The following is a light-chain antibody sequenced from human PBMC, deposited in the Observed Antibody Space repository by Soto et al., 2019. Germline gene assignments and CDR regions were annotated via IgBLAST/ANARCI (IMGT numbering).Light chain of an antibody. CDR2: AAS. J-gene: IGKJ1*01. CDR3: QQYAGSPWT. Sequence: ENLLTQSQDTPSLSHWETATLPCTASQRVDNNYLAWYQQKPGQAPRPLIYAASNRAPGIPDRFRGSGSGTDFSLTISRLEPEDFAVYYCQQYAGSPWTFGQGTMVDIK. CDR1: QRVDNNY. V-gene: IGKV3-20*01.